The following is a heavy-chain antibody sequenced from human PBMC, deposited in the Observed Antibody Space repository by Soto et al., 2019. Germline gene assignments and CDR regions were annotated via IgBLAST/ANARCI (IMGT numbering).Heavy chain of an antibody. D-gene: IGHD2-2*01. Sequence: VQLVQSGAEVKKPGASVKVSCKASGYTFTSYGISWVRQAPGQGLEWMGWISAYNGNTNYAQKLQGRVTMTTDTSTSTAYMELRSLRSDDTAVYYCARDIVVVPAAKGYYYYYGMDVWGQGTTVTVSS. CDR3: ARDIVVVPAAKGYYYYYGMDV. J-gene: IGHJ6*02. V-gene: IGHV1-18*04. CDR1: GYTFTSYG. CDR2: ISAYNGNT.